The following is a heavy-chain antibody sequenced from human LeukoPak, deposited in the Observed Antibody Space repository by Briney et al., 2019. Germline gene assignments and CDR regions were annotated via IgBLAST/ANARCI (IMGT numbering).Heavy chain of an antibody. V-gene: IGHV4-39*07. Sequence: RPSETLSLTCSVSGGSIVSSTYYWGWIRQPPGKGLEWIGSIYFTGRTYSNPSLQSRVTISVDTSKNQFSLKLSSVTAADTAVYYCARGLVDTAMDFLYYGMDVWGQGTTVTVSS. CDR1: GGSIVSSTYY. J-gene: IGHJ6*02. D-gene: IGHD5-18*01. CDR3: ARGLVDTAMDFLYYGMDV. CDR2: IYFTGRT.